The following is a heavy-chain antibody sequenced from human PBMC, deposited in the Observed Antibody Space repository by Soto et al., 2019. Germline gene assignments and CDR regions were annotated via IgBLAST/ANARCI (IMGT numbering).Heavy chain of an antibody. CDR3: AKGRADYRSAYLDY. CDR1: GFTFSTQA. J-gene: IGHJ4*02. V-gene: IGHV3-23*01. D-gene: IGHD6-6*01. Sequence: GSLRLSCAASGFTFSTQAMNWVRQSPGKGLEWVSAISGSGGSTSYADSVKGRFIISRDYSKNTLYLQMNSLSAEDAAVYYCAKGRADYRSAYLDYWGQGTLVPVSS. CDR2: ISGSGGST.